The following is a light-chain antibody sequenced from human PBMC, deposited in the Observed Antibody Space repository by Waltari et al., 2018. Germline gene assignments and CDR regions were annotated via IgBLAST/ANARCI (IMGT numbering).Light chain of an antibody. V-gene: IGLV4-69*01. Sequence: QLVLTQSPSASASLGASVKLTCTLSSGHSNYAIAWHQQQAEKGPRYLMKINRDGSHNKGDGFPDRCSGSTSGAERYLTVSSLQSEDEADYYCQTWGAGIRVFGTGTKVTVL. CDR1: SGHSNYA. J-gene: IGLJ1*01. CDR2: INRDGSH. CDR3: QTWGAGIRV.